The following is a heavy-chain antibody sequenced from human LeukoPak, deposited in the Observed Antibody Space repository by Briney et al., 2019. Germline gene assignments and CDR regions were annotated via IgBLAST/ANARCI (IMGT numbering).Heavy chain of an antibody. CDR2: ISYDGSNK. CDR1: GFTSSSYA. CDR3: ARDRREWMRGDPFDY. J-gene: IGHJ4*02. D-gene: IGHD3-3*01. Sequence: GGSLRLSCAASGFTSSSYAMHWVRQAPGKGLEWVAVISYDGSNKYYADSVKGRFTISRDNSKNTLYLQMNSLRAEDTAVYYCARDRREWMRGDPFDYWGQGTLVTVSS. V-gene: IGHV3-30-3*01.